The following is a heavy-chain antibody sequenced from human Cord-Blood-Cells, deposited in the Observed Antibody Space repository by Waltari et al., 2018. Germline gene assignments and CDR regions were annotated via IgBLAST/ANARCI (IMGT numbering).Heavy chain of an antibody. V-gene: IGHV3-30*18. D-gene: IGHD6-13*01. CDR2: ISYDGINE. Sequence: QVQLVESGGGVVQPGRSLRLSCAASGFTFSRYCMHRVRQAPGKGMEWVAVISYDGINEYYADSVKGRFTISRDNSKNTLYLQMNSLRAEDTAVYYCAKVRGSSWFDFWGQGTLVTVSS. CDR1: GFTFSRYC. J-gene: IGHJ4*02. CDR3: AKVRGSSWFDF.